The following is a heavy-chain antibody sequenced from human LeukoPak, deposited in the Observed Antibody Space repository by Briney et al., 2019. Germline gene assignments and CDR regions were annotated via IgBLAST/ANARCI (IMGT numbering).Heavy chain of an antibody. Sequence: SQTLSVTCDISGDSVSDNSATWNWIRQSPSRGLEWLGRTYYRSKWYYGYAVSVKSRITINPDTSKNQFSLQLNSVTPEDTAVYYCARSAAGTIDYWGQGTLVTVSS. CDR2: TYYRSKWYY. CDR1: GDSVSDNSAT. V-gene: IGHV6-1*01. J-gene: IGHJ4*02. D-gene: IGHD6-13*01. CDR3: ARSAAGTIDY.